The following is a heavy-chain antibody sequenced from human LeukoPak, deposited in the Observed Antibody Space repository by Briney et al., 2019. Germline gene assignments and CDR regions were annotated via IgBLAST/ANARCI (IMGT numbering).Heavy chain of an antibody. V-gene: IGHV3-21*01. D-gene: IGHD3-16*02. Sequence: GSLRLSCAASGFTFSSYSTNWVRQAPGKGLEWVSSISSSSSYIYYADSVKGRFTISRDNAKNSLYLQMNSLRAEDTAVYYCARDGVTSLGWYYYGMDVWGQGTTVTVSS. CDR3: ARDGVTSLGWYYYGMDV. CDR1: GFTFSSYS. CDR2: ISSSSSYI. J-gene: IGHJ6*02.